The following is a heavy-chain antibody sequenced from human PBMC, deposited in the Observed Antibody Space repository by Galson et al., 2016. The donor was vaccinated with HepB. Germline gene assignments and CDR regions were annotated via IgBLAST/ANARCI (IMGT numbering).Heavy chain of an antibody. Sequence: ETLSLTCAVSGGSISSRHWWSWVRQSPGTGLEWIGQIYHSGTANYNPSLRRRVTISMDKSKNQFPLDLSSVTAADTAVYFCARTMDGYYTSSSGFDYWGQGTLVTVSS. D-gene: IGHD6-6*01. CDR1: GGSISSRHW. CDR2: IYHSGTA. CDR3: ARTMDGYYTSSSGFDY. J-gene: IGHJ4*02. V-gene: IGHV4-4*01.